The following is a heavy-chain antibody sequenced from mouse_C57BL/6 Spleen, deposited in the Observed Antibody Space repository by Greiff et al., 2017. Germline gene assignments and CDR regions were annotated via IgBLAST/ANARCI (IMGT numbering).Heavy chain of an antibody. CDR3: ARSDYYGSSYGAMEY. CDR2: IYPSDSET. J-gene: IGHJ4*01. D-gene: IGHD1-1*01. Sequence: VQLQQPGAELVRPGSSVKLSCKASGYTFTSYWMDWVKQRPGQGLEWIGNIYPSDSETHYNQKFKDKATLTVDKSSSTAYMQLSSLTSEDSAVYDWARSDYYGSSYGAMEYWGQGTSVTVSS. CDR1: GYTFTSYW. V-gene: IGHV1-61*01.